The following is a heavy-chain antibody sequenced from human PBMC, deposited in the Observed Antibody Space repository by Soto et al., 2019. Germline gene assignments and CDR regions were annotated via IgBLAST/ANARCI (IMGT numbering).Heavy chain of an antibody. J-gene: IGHJ4*02. Sequence: SETLSLTCSVSGGSISTVGHYWTWIRQPPGKGLEWIGSIYHTGSTYYSKSLRSRLTMSVDTSKSQFSLRLSSVTAADTAVYYCARATGTLRSRDCDYWGQGSLVTVSS. V-gene: IGHV4-31*03. CDR1: GGSISTVGHY. CDR3: ARATGTLRSRDCDY. CDR2: IYHTGST. D-gene: IGHD1-1*01.